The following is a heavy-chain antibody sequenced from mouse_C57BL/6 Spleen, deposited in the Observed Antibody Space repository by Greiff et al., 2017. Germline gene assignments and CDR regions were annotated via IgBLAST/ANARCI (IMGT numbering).Heavy chain of an antibody. Sequence: EVHLVESGGGLVKPGGSLKLSCAASGFTFSSYAMSWVRQTPEKRLEWVATISDGGSYTYYPDNVKGRFTISRDNAKNNLYLQMSHLKAEDTAMYYCARERYYDETGFAYWGQGTLVTVSA. V-gene: IGHV5-4*01. J-gene: IGHJ3*01. CDR2: ISDGGSYT. CDR1: GFTFSSYA. D-gene: IGHD2-4*01. CDR3: ARERYYDETGFAY.